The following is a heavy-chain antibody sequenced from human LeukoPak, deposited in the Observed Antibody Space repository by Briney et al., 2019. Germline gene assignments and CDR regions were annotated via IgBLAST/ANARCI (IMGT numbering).Heavy chain of an antibody. CDR3: ARDWDRVGLCGGDCYANDAFDI. D-gene: IGHD2-21*02. J-gene: IGHJ3*02. V-gene: IGHV3-30*04. CDR2: ISYHARDQ. CDR1: GFTFSSYA. Sequence: GGSLRLSCAASGFTFSSYAMSWVRQAPGKGLEWVTVISYHARDQFYADSVKGRFTISRDNAKNSLYLQMNSLRAEDTAVYYCARDWDRVGLCGGDCYANDAFDIWGQGTMVTVSS.